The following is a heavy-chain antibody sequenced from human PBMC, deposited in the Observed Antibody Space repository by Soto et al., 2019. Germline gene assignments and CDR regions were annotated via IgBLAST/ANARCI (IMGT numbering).Heavy chain of an antibody. V-gene: IGHV1-2*04. D-gene: IGHD6-13*01. Sequence: ASVKVSCKASGYTFTGYYMHWVRQAPGQGLEWMGWINPNSGGTNYAQKFQGWVTMTRDTSISTAYMELSRLRSDDTAVYYCARAFSSSWFQAFDIWGQGTMVTVSS. CDR2: INPNSGGT. CDR3: ARAFSSSWFQAFDI. J-gene: IGHJ3*02. CDR1: GYTFTGYY.